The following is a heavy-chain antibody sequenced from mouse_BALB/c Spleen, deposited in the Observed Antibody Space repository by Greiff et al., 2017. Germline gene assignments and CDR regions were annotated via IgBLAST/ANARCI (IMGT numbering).Heavy chain of an antibody. Sequence: QVQLQQPGAELVKPGASVKLSCKASGYTFTSYYMYWVKQRPGQGLEWIGGINPSNGGTNFNEKFKGKATLTVDKSSSTAYMQLSSLTSEDSAVYYCTRDGYYVPFADWGQGTLVTVSA. CDR2: INPSNGGT. V-gene: IGHV1S81*02. CDR3: TRDGYYVPFAD. J-gene: IGHJ3*01. CDR1: GYTFTSYY. D-gene: IGHD2-3*01.